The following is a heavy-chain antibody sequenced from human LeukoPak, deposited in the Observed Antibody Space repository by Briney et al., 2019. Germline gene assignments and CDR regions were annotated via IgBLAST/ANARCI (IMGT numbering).Heavy chain of an antibody. J-gene: IGHJ3*02. CDR2: IYYSGST. Sequence: SETLSLTCAVSGGSISSSNWWSWVRQPPGKGLEWIGEIYYSGSTNYNPSLKSRVTISVDKSKNQFSLKLSSVTAADTAVYYCARDVDQWRDAFDIWGQGTMVTVSS. V-gene: IGHV4-4*02. D-gene: IGHD6-19*01. CDR3: ARDVDQWRDAFDI. CDR1: GGSISSSNW.